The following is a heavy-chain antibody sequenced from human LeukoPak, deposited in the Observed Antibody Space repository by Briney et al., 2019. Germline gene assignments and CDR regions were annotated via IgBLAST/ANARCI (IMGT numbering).Heavy chain of an antibody. CDR1: GGTFSSYA. Sequence: SVKVSCKASGGTFSSYAISWVRQAPGQGLEWMGGIIPIFGTANYAQKFQGGVTITADESTSTVYMELSSLRSEDTAVYYCARDQTTYSSSSFDYWGQGTLVTVSS. J-gene: IGHJ4*02. CDR3: ARDQTTYSSSSFDY. D-gene: IGHD6-13*01. CDR2: IIPIFGTA. V-gene: IGHV1-69*13.